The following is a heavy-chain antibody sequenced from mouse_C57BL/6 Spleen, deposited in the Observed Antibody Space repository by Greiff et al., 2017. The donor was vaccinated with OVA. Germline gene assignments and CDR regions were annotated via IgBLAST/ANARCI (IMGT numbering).Heavy chain of an antibody. J-gene: IGHJ2*01. CDR3: ARRAYYSNFDY. CDR1: GYSFTGYY. Sequence: DVKLVESGPELVKPGASVKISCKASGYSFTGYYMNWVKQSPEKSLEWIGEINPSTGGTTYNQKFKAKATLTVDKSSSTAYMQLKSLTSEDSAVYYCARRAYYSNFDYWGQGTTLTVSS. CDR2: INPSTGGT. D-gene: IGHD2-5*01. V-gene: IGHV1-42*01.